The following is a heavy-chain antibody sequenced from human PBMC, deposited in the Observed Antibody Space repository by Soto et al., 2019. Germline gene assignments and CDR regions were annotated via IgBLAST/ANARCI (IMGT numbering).Heavy chain of an antibody. CDR2: ISYDGVKK. Sequence: GGSLRLSCAVSGLSFSNYAMDWVRQTPGKGPEWVALISYDGVKKYYACSVKDRFTISRDNSKNTLYLHMSSLRVEDTAVYYCASGSYCSRGRCNLAQPHGGFRGQGRMVT. D-gene: IGHD2-15*01. J-gene: IGHJ3*01. CDR1: GLSFSNYA. CDR3: ASGSYCSRGRCNLAQPHGGF. V-gene: IGHV3-30-3*02.